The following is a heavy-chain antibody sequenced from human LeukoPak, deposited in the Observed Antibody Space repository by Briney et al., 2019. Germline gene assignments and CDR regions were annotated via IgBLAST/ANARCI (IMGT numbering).Heavy chain of an antibody. CDR3: AQERSYCSGATCSLDL. CDR2: TGLSSSYI. J-gene: IGHJ5*02. V-gene: IGHV3-21*01. D-gene: IGHD2-15*01. Sequence: GGSLRLSCAASGFSLNIYDMVWVRQAPGKGLEWIASTGLSSSYIGYADSVKGRFSISRDNGENSVYLQMNSLRAEDTAVYFCAQERSYCSGATCSLDLWGQGTLVTVSS. CDR1: GFSLNIYD.